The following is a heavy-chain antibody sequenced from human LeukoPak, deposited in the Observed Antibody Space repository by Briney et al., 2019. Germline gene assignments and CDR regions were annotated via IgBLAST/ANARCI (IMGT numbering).Heavy chain of an antibody. V-gene: IGHV3-74*01. CDR1: GFTFRDYW. CDR2: IKGDGSHA. D-gene: IGHD1-26*01. CDR3: VRDWDHFDFDS. Sequence: GGSLRLSCAASGFTFRDYWMHWIRHAPGKGLVWVSRIKGDGSHAIYADSVKGRFTISRDNAKNTLYLQMKSLRVEDTALYYCVRDWDHFDFDSWGQGTLVTVSS. J-gene: IGHJ5*01.